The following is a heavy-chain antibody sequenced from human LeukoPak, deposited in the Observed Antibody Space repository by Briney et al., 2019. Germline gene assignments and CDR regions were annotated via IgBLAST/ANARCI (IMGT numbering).Heavy chain of an antibody. D-gene: IGHD3-16*01. J-gene: IGHJ4*02. V-gene: IGHV4-30-4*01. Sequence: PSQTLSLTCTVSGGSLSSGDYYWRWIRQPPGTGLEWIGYIYYSGSTYYNPSLKSRVTISVDTSNNQFSLKLSSVTAADTAVYYCARDLARTDYFDYWGQGTLVTVSS. CDR2: IYYSGST. CDR3: ARDLARTDYFDY. CDR1: GGSLSSGDYY.